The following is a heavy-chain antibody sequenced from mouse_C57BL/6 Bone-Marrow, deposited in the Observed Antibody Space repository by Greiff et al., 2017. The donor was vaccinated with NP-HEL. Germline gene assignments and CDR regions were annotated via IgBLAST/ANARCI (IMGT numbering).Heavy chain of an antibody. J-gene: IGHJ3*01. CDR1: GYAFSSSW. CDR3: ARGRWLLAY. CDR2: IYPGDGDT. D-gene: IGHD2-3*01. V-gene: IGHV1-82*01. Sequence: VQLQESGPELVKPGASVKISCKASGYAFSSSWMNWVKQRPGKGLEWIGRIYPGDGDTNYNGKFKGKATLTADKSSSIAYMQLSSLTSEDSAVYFCARGRWLLAYWGQGTLVTVSA.